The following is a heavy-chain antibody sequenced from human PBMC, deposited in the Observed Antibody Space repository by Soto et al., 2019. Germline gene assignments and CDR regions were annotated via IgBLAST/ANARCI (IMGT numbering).Heavy chain of an antibody. V-gene: IGHV3-72*01. D-gene: IGHD3-10*01. J-gene: IGHJ4*02. Sequence: EVQLVESGGNLVQPGGSLRLSCAASGFTFSDHYMDWVRQAPGKGLEWVGRIRNKATRYTTNYAASVKGRFTISRADSKHSMNLQVNGLNTEDTAVYYCTRVKLLVFGVAPRTNERASDYWGQGTLVTVSS. CDR2: IRNKATRYTT. CDR3: TRVKLLVFGVAPRTNERASDY. CDR1: GFTFSDHY.